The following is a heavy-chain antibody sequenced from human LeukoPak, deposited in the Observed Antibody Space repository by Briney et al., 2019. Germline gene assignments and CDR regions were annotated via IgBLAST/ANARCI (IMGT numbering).Heavy chain of an antibody. J-gene: IGHJ5*02. Sequence: GGSLRLSCAASGFTFSSYWMSWVRQAPGKGLEWVANIKQDGSEKYYVDSVKGRFTISRDNAKNSLYLQMNSLRAEDTAVYYCARVLRRGYCTNGVCYTGGWFDPWGRGTLVTVSS. V-gene: IGHV3-7*01. CDR1: GFTFSSYW. CDR2: IKQDGSEK. D-gene: IGHD2-8*01. CDR3: ARVLRRGYCTNGVCYTGGWFDP.